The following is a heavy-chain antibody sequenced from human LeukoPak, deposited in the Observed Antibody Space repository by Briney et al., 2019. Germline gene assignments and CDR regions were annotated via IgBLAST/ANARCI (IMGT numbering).Heavy chain of an antibody. Sequence: ASVKVSCKASGYTFTGYYIHWMRQAPGQWLEWMGWINPNSGATYYAQMFQGRVTMTRDTSISTAYMELSSLRSDATAVYYCARDGERRTPAAAGNGEVNYWGQGTLVTVSS. CDR1: GYTFTGYY. CDR3: ARDGERRTPAAAGNGEVNY. CDR2: INPNSGAT. J-gene: IGHJ4*02. D-gene: IGHD6-13*01. V-gene: IGHV1-2*02.